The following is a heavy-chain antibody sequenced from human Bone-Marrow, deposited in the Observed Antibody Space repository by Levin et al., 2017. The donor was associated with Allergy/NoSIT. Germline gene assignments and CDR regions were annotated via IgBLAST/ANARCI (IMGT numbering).Heavy chain of an antibody. CDR2: IYYTGTT. V-gene: IGHV4-39*07. Sequence: GSLRLSCTVSGGSISISGYYWGWIRQPPGKALEWIANIYYTGTTYDNPSLKSRVAISVDTSKNEFYLRLTSMTAADTAVYYCARYSSAWAFDYWGQGAVVTVSS. CDR3: ARYSSAWAFDY. D-gene: IGHD6-19*01. J-gene: IGHJ4*02. CDR1: GGSISISGYY.